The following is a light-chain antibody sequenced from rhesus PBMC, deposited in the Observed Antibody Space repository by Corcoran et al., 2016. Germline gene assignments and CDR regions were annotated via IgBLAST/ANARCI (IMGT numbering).Light chain of an antibody. V-gene: IGKV1-25*01. J-gene: IGKJ3*01. Sequence: DIQMTQSPSSLSASLGDRVTITCRASQGISNNLAWYQQKPGKVPKLLIYKASTLQSGIPSRFSGSVSGTAFTLTISSLQPEDFATYYCQHSSGILFTFGPGTKLDIK. CDR1: QGISNN. CDR3: QHSSGILFT. CDR2: KAS.